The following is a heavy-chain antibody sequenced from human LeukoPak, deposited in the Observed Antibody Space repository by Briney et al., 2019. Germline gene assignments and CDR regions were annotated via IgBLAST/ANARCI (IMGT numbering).Heavy chain of an antibody. Sequence: SSETLSLTCTVSGGSISSYYWSWILQPAGKGLEWIGRIYTSGSTNYNPSLKSRVTMSVDTSKNQFSLKLSSVTAADTAVYYCARDELVVVAATRYYYYYMDVWGKGTTVTVSS. CDR3: ARDELVVVAATRYYYYYMDV. D-gene: IGHD2-15*01. V-gene: IGHV4-4*07. CDR2: IYTSGST. CDR1: GGSISSYY. J-gene: IGHJ6*03.